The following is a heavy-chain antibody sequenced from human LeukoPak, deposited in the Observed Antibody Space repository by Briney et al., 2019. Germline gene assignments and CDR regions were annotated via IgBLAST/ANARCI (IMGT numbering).Heavy chain of an antibody. CDR2: IYYSGST. CDR1: GGSISSYY. CDR3: ARGDGSYPRGDAFDI. J-gene: IGHJ3*02. V-gene: IGHV4-59*01. D-gene: IGHD1-26*01. Sequence: SETLSLTCTVSGGSISSYYWSWIRQPPGKGLEWIGYIYYSGSTNYNPSLKSRVTISVDTSKNQFSLKLSSVTAADTAVYYCARGDGSYPRGDAFDIWGQGTMVTVSS.